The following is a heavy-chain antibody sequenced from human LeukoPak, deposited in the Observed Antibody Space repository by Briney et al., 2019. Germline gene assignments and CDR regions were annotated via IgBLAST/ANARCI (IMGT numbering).Heavy chain of an antibody. V-gene: IGHV4-59*06. CDR1: GGSISSYY. Sequence: SKTLSLTCTVSGGSISSYYWSWIRQPPGKGLEWIGYIYYSGSTYYNPSLKSRVTISVDTSKNQFSLKLSSVTAADTAVYYCASKMVVAATTHAFDIWGQGTIVTVSS. J-gene: IGHJ3*02. D-gene: IGHD2-15*01. CDR2: IYYSGST. CDR3: ASKMVVAATTHAFDI.